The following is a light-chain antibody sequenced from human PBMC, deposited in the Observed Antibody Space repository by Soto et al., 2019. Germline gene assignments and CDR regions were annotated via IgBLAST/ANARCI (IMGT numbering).Light chain of an antibody. CDR3: QQRSNWPPRIT. CDR1: QSVSSY. V-gene: IGKV3-11*01. J-gene: IGKJ3*01. CDR2: DAS. Sequence: EIVLTHSPATLSLSPGERATLSCRASQSVSSYLAWYQQKPGQAPRLLIYDASNRATGIPARFSGSGSGTDFTLTISSLEPEDFAVYHCQQRSNWPPRITFGPGTKVDIK.